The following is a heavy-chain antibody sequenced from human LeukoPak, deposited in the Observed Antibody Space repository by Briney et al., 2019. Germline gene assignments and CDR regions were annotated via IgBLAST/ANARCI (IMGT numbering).Heavy chain of an antibody. CDR1: GYTFTSYD. CDR2: MNPNSGNT. Sequence: ASVKVSCKASGYTFTSYDINWVRQATGQGLEWMGWMNPNSGNTGYAQKSQGRVTITRNTSISTAYMELSSLRSEDTAVYYCARGVTIFGVVISHYYYYMDVWGKGTTVTVSS. CDR3: ARGVTIFGVVISHYYYYMDV. V-gene: IGHV1-8*03. D-gene: IGHD3-3*01. J-gene: IGHJ6*03.